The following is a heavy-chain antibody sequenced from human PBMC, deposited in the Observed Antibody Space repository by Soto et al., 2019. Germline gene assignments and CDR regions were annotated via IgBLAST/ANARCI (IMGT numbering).Heavy chain of an antibody. CDR1: GFTFSSYA. J-gene: IGHJ4*02. CDR2: ISYDGSNK. D-gene: IGHD3-22*01. V-gene: IGHV3-30-3*01. Sequence: GGSLRLSCAASGFTFSSYAMHWVRQAPGKGLEWVAVISYDGSNKYYADSVKGRFTISRDNSKNTLYLQMNSLRAEDTAVYYSARVPPMPYYYDSSGYFDYWGQGTLVTVSS. CDR3: ARVPPMPYYYDSSGYFDY.